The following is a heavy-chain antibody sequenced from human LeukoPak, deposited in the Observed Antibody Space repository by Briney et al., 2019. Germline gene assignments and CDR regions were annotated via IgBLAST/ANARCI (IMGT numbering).Heavy chain of an antibody. V-gene: IGHV3-23*01. J-gene: IGHJ5*02. D-gene: IGHD1-14*01. Sequence: PGGSLRLSCAASGFTFTRHAMSWVRQAPGKGLEWVSGIGARGRSTYYADSVQGRFTISRDNSQDKLFLQMNSLRDDDTAIYYCTKEPELLPSGDWFDPWGQGTLVTVSS. CDR2: IGARGRST. CDR1: GFTFTRHA. CDR3: TKEPELLPSGDWFDP.